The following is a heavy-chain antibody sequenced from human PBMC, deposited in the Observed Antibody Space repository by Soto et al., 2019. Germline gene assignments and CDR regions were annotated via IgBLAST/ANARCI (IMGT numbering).Heavy chain of an antibody. J-gene: IGHJ4*02. D-gene: IGHD2-2*01. CDR2: INPSGGST. V-gene: IGHV1-46*01. CDR1: GYTFTSYY. CDR3: ARDNVVPAVRQTPFDY. Sequence: ASVKVSCKASGYTFTSYYMHWVRQAPGQGLEWMGIINPSGGSTSYAQKFQGRVTMTRDTSTSTVYMELSSLRSEDTAVYYCARDNVVPAVRQTPFDYWGQVTLVTVSS.